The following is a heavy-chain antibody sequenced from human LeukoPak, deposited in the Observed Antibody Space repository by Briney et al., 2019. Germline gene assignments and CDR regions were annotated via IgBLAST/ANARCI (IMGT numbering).Heavy chain of an antibody. CDR2: ISYDGSNK. V-gene: IGHV3-30*18. CDR1: GFTFSSYG. CDR3: AKHRSDYVWGSYRNDAFDI. J-gene: IGHJ3*02. Sequence: PGGSLRLSCAAPGFTFSSYGMHWVRQAPGKGLEWVAVISYDGSNKYYADSVKGRFTISRDNSKNTLYLQMNSLRAEDTAVYYCAKHRSDYVWGSYRNDAFDIWGQGTMVTVSS. D-gene: IGHD3-16*02.